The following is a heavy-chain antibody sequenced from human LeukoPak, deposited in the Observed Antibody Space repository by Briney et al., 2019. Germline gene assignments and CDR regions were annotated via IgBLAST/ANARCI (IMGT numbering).Heavy chain of an antibody. CDR2: ISSSSSYI. CDR3: ARDTSSGWYQGYFDY. J-gene: IGHJ4*02. V-gene: IGHV3-21*01. D-gene: IGHD6-19*01. CDR1: GFTFSSYS. Sequence: GGSLRLSCAASGFTFSSYSMNWVRQAPGKGLEWVSSISSSSSYIYYADSVKGRFTISRDNAKNSLYLQMNSLRAEDTAVYYCARDTSSGWYQGYFDYWGQGTLVTVSS.